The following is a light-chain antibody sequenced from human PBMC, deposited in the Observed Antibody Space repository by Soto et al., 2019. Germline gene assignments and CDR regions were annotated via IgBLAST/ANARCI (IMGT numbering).Light chain of an antibody. CDR3: QQCAYSPRT. Sequence: EIVLTQSPDTLSLSPGERATISCRASQTIGNNYLAWYQQKPGQAPRLLIYDAYRRATGIPDRFTGSGSGADFALTISRLESEDIAVYYCQQCAYSPRTFGQGTTV. CDR2: DAY. J-gene: IGKJ1*01. CDR1: QTIGNNY. V-gene: IGKV3-20*01.